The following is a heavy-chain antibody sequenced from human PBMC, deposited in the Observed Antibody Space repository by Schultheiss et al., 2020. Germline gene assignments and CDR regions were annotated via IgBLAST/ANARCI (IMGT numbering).Heavy chain of an antibody. J-gene: IGHJ2*01. CDR1: GFTFSSYW. Sequence: GGSLRLSCAASGFTFSSYWMSWVRQAPGKGLVWVAFVSYDGLNQDYEDSVKGRFTISRDNSKNTLYLQMNSLRAEDTAVYYCARVGTIFGVVIIVGFDLWGRGTLVTVSS. CDR2: VSYDGLNQ. CDR3: ARVGTIFGVVIIVGFDL. D-gene: IGHD3-3*01. V-gene: IGHV3-30*03.